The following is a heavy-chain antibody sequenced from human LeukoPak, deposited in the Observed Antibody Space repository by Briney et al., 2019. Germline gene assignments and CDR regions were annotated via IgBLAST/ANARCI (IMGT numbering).Heavy chain of an antibody. CDR1: GGSISSYY. V-gene: IGHV4-59*01. CDR2: IYYSGST. D-gene: IGHD4-17*01. Sequence: SETLSLTCTVSGGSISSYYWSWIRQPPGKGLEWIGYIYYSGSTNYNPSLKSRVTISVDTSKNQFSLKLSSVTAADTAVYYCARGVGYGDAHDYWGQGTLVTVSS. J-gene: IGHJ4*02. CDR3: ARGVGYGDAHDY.